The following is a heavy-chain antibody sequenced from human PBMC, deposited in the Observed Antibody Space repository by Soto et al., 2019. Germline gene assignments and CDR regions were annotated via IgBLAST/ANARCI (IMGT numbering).Heavy chain of an antibody. CDR3: ASDQQGYCTNGVCYYYYYMDV. J-gene: IGHJ6*03. V-gene: IGHV1-3*01. CDR1: GYTFTSYA. D-gene: IGHD2-8*01. CDR2: INAGNGNT. Sequence: GASVKVSCKASGYTFTSYAMHWVRQAPGQRHEWMGWINAGNGNTKYSQKFQGRVTITRDTSASTAYMELSSLRFEDTAVYYCASDQQGYCTNGVCYYYYYMDVWGKGTTVTVSS.